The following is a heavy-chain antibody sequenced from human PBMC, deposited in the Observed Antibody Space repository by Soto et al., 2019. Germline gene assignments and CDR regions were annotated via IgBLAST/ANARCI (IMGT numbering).Heavy chain of an antibody. J-gene: IGHJ6*02. Sequence: EVQLVESGGGLVKPGGSLRLSCAASGFTFSSYSMNWVRQAPGKGLEWVSSISSSSSYIYYADSVKGRFTISRDNAKNSLYLQMNSLRDEDTAVYYCARDRYYYDSSGYYSVYYYGMDVWGQGTTVTVSS. CDR2: ISSSSSYI. V-gene: IGHV3-21*01. CDR3: ARDRYYYDSSGYYSVYYYGMDV. CDR1: GFTFSSYS. D-gene: IGHD3-22*01.